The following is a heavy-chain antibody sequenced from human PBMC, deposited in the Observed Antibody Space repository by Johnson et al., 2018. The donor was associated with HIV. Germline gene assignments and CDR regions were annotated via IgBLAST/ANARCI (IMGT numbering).Heavy chain of an antibody. J-gene: IGHJ3*02. CDR3: ARGPSAYCGGDCPGGAFDI. CDR1: GFTFSSYW. Sequence: VESGGGLVQPGGSLRLSCAASGFTFSSYWMSWVRQAPGKGLEWVANIKQDGSEKYYVDSVKGRFTISRDNAKNSLYLQMNSLRAGDTAVYYCARGPSAYCGGDCPGGAFDIWGQGTMVTVSS. V-gene: IGHV3-7*01. D-gene: IGHD2-21*02. CDR2: IKQDGSEK.